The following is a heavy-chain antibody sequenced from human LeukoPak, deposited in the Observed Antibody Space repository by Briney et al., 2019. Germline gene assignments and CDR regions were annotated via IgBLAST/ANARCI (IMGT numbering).Heavy chain of an antibody. D-gene: IGHD6-6*01. Sequence: GESLKISCKGSGYSFTSYWIGWVRQMPGKGLEWMGIIYPGDSDTRYSPSFQGQVTISADKSISTAYLQWSSLKASDTAMYYCARHARTTPSIAALYDAFDIWGQGTMVTVSS. CDR2: IYPGDSDT. J-gene: IGHJ3*02. CDR3: ARHARTTPSIAALYDAFDI. V-gene: IGHV5-51*01. CDR1: GYSFTSYW.